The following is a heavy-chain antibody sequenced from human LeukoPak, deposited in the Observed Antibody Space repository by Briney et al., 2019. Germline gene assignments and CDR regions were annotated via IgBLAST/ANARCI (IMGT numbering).Heavy chain of an antibody. CDR1: GGSFSGYY. Sequence: SGTLSLTCVVYGGSFSGYYWCWLRQPPGKGLEWIGEITHSGSTNYNPSLKIRVTISVDPSNNQFSLKLSSVTAADTAVYYCARGLLVSGQCNWFDPWGQGTLVTVSS. CDR3: ARGLLVSGQCNWFDP. D-gene: IGHD2-8*01. V-gene: IGHV4-34*01. CDR2: ITHSGST. J-gene: IGHJ5*02.